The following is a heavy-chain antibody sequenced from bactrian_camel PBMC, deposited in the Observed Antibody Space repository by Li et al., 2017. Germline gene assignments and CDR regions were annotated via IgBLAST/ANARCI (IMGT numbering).Heavy chain of an antibody. J-gene: IGHJ4*01. V-gene: IGHV3S53*01. Sequence: HVQLVESGGGSVQAGGSLRLSCRTSGYTRSPAVMAWFRQAPGKQREGVAGLYTISGRTYYADSVKGRFTISQNNAKNTAYLEMNNLQPEDTAVYYCAADLAVDDWVRRKPHGNSRQPDRPCPEQAYRHWGQGTQVTVS. CDR3: AADLAVDDWVRRKPHGNSRQPDRPCPEQAYRH. CDR1: GYTRSPAV. CDR2: YTISGRT. D-gene: IGHD2*01.